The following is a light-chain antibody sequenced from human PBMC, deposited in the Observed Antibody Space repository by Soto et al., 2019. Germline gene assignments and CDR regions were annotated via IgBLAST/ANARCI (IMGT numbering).Light chain of an antibody. CDR2: GAS. CDR3: QQYHNWPPWT. J-gene: IGKJ1*01. Sequence: EIVMTQSPVTLSVSPGERATLSCRASQSVGGNLAWYQQKYGQPPRLVIYGASTRATGIPARFSGSGSGTEFTLTISSLQSEDLAVYYCQQYHNWPPWTFGQGTKVE. V-gene: IGKV3-15*01. CDR1: QSVGGN.